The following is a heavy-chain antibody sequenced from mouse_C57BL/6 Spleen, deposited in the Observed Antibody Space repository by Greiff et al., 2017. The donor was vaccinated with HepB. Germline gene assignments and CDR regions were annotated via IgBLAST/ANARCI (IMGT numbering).Heavy chain of an antibody. Sequence: VQLQQPGAELVKPGASVKLSCKASGYTFTSYWMHWVKQRPGQDLEWIGMIHPNSGSTNYNEKFKSKATLTVDKSSSTAYMQLSSLTSEDSAVYYCAREDDGYPYFDYWGQGTTLTVSS. J-gene: IGHJ2*01. CDR2: IHPNSGST. CDR1: GYTFTSYW. CDR3: AREDDGYPYFDY. V-gene: IGHV1-64*01. D-gene: IGHD2-3*01.